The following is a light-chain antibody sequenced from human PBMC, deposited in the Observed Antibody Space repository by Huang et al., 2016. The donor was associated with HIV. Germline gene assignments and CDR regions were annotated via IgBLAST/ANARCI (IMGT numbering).Light chain of an antibody. V-gene: IGKV1-33*01. CDR3: QQYESVPLT. CDR1: HDIRNF. J-gene: IGKJ4*01. Sequence: DIQLTQSPVSLSVSVGDRVTISCQSSHDIRNFLNWYQQKPGKAPKLLIYEASYLQTGVPARFSASGSGTDFTLTLSSLHPEDLATYFCQQYESVPLTFGGGTKVQIK. CDR2: EAS.